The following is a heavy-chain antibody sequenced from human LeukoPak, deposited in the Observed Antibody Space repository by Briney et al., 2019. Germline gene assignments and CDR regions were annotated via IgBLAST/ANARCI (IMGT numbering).Heavy chain of an antibody. CDR2: ISGSGGNT. V-gene: IGHV3-23*01. CDR1: GFTFSSYA. Sequence: PGGSLRLSCAASGFTFSSYAMSWVRQAPGKGLEWVSAISGSGGNTYYADSVKGRFTISRDNSKNTLYLQMNSLRAEDTAVYYCAKVPNYDILTYFDYWGQGTLVTVSS. D-gene: IGHD3-9*01. J-gene: IGHJ4*02. CDR3: AKVPNYDILTYFDY.